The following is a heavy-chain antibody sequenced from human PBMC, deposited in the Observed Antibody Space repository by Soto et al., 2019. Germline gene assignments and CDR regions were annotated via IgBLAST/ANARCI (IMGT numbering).Heavy chain of an antibody. Sequence: PGGSLRLSCAASGFSVSGKYMTWVRQGPGKRLEWVSGIYSGGSAYYADSVKGRFTISRDNSKNTLSLQMSSLSAEDTAVYYCASESFLHGMPGPLDYWGQGVLVTVSS. CDR1: GFSVSGKY. J-gene: IGHJ4*02. D-gene: IGHD2-2*01. V-gene: IGHV3-53*01. CDR2: IYSGGSA. CDR3: ASESFLHGMPGPLDY.